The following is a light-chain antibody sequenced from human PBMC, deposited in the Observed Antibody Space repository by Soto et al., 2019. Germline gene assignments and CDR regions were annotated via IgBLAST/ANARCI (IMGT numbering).Light chain of an antibody. CDR3: QSYDSSLSGSV. Sequence: QSVLTQPPSVSGAPGQRLTISCTGSSSNIGAGYDVHWYQQLPGTAPKLLIYDNKNRPSGVPDRFSGSKFGTSASLAITGVQAEDEADYYCQSYDSSLSGSVFGGGTKLTVL. CDR1: SSNIGAGYD. CDR2: DNK. J-gene: IGLJ3*02. V-gene: IGLV1-40*01.